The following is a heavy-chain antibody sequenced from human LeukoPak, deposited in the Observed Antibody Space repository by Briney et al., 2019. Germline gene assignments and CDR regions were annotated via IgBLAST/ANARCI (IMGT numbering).Heavy chain of an antibody. V-gene: IGHV3-30*18. CDR3: AKDYGDQSYYYYGMDV. CDR2: ISYDGSNK. D-gene: IGHD4-17*01. Sequence: GGSLRLSCAASRFTVSSYGIHWVRQAPGKGLEWVAVISYDGSNKYYADSVKGRFTISRDNSKNTLYLQMNSLRAEDTAVYYCAKDYGDQSYYYYGMDVWGQGTTVTVSS. CDR1: RFTVSSYG. J-gene: IGHJ6*02.